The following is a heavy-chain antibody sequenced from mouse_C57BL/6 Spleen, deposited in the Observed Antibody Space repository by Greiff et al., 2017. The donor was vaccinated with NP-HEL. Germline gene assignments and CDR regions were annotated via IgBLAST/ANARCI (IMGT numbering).Heavy chain of an antibody. D-gene: IGHD1-1*01. J-gene: IGHJ3*01. CDR2: IHPSDSDT. Sequence: VQLQQPGAELVKPGASVKVSCKASGYTFTSYWMHWVKQRPGQGLEWIGRIHPSDSDTNYNQKFKGKATLTVDKSSSTAYMQLSSLTSEDSAVYYCACYYGSSSFAYWGQGTLVTVSA. CDR3: ACYYGSSSFAY. V-gene: IGHV1-74*01. CDR1: GYTFTSYW.